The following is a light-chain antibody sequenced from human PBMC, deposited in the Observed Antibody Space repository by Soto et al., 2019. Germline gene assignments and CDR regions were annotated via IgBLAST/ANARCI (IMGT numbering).Light chain of an antibody. Sequence: EIVLTQSPGTLSLSPGESVTLSCRASQSVTSSYLAWYQQKPGQAPRLLIYDASSRATGIPDRFSGSGSGTDVSLTISRLEPEDFAVYYCQQYGSPPPWTFGQGTKVDMK. CDR1: QSVTSSY. CDR2: DAS. J-gene: IGKJ1*01. V-gene: IGKV3-20*01. CDR3: QQYGSPPPWT.